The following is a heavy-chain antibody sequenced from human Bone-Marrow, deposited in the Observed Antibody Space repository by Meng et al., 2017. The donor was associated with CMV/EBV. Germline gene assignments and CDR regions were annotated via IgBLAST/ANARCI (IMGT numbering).Heavy chain of an antibody. J-gene: IGHJ6*02. CDR1: GYTFTSYG. Sequence: ASVKISCKASGYTFTSYGISWVRQAPGQGLEWMGWISAYNGNTNYAQKLQGRVTMTTDTSTSTAYMELRSLRSDDTAVYYCARDAIVVVPAAITDYYYYYGMDVWDQGTTVTVSS. CDR2: ISAYNGNT. V-gene: IGHV1-18*01. CDR3: ARDAIVVVPAAITDYYYYYGMDV. D-gene: IGHD2-2*01.